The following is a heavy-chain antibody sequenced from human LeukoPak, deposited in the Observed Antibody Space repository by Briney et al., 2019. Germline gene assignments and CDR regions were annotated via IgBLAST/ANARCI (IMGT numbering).Heavy chain of an antibody. CDR3: VRQGTITYAYFDS. V-gene: IGHV4-59*08. D-gene: IGHD2-2*01. CDR2: VFYEGNT. Sequence: PSETLSLTCTVSGGSLTGYFWSWLRQPPGKGLEWVGYVFYEGNTNYNPSLKSRVTTSVDTSKNQFSLRLNSVTAADTAVYYCVRQGTITYAYFDSWGQGVPVTVSS. J-gene: IGHJ4*02. CDR1: GGSLTGYF.